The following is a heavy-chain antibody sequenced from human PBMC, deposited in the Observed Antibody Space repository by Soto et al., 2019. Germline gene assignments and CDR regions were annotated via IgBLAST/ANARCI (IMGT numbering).Heavy chain of an antibody. CDR3: ARVYGFFYYYMDV. CDR2: ISPDSGKT. J-gene: IGHJ6*03. CDR1: GYSLTDNG. Sequence: QAYLEQSGAEVKKPGASVKVSCKASGYSLTDNGITWVRQASGQGLEYVGWISPDSGKTDYAQKFQGRVTMTRDTSINTVYMELSSLRSDDTAVYYCARVYGFFYYYMDVWGQGTTVTVSS. D-gene: IGHD2-8*01. V-gene: IGHV1-8*01.